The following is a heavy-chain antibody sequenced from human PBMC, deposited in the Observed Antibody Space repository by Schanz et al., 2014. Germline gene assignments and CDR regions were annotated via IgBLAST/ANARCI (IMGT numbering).Heavy chain of an antibody. CDR2: IHSSGNT. Sequence: QVQLQESGPGLVKPSETLSLTCTVSGSSIIGFFWSWVRQPAGKGLEWIGRIHSSGNTNYNPSLKGRVSMSLETSKRQFPLGLSAVTAADTAVYYCARDSQAAGSSASDYWGQGTLVSVSS. V-gene: IGHV4-4*07. J-gene: IGHJ4*02. CDR3: ARDSQAAGSSASDY. CDR1: GSSIIGFF. D-gene: IGHD6-6*01.